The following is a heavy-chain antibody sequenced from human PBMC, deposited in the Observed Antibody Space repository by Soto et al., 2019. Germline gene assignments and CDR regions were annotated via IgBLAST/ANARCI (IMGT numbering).Heavy chain of an antibody. V-gene: IGHV3-21*01. J-gene: IGHJ4*02. CDR1: GFSLRSYS. Sequence: EVQLVESGGGLVKPGGSLRLSCAASGFSLRSYSMNWVRQAPGKGLEWVSSISSSSNNIYYADSVKGRFTISRDNAKNYLFLQVNSLRDEDTAVYFCARDLTTATGAFDYWGQGTLVTVSS. D-gene: IGHD6-13*01. CDR2: ISSSSNNI. CDR3: ARDLTTATGAFDY.